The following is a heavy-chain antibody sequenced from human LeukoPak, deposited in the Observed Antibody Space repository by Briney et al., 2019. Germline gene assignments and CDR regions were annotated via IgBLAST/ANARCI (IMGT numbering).Heavy chain of an antibody. CDR3: ARGGGWFEYYFDY. J-gene: IGHJ4*02. CDR2: INPNSGGT. CDR1: GYTFSVYY. V-gene: IGHV1-2*02. Sequence: ASVKVSCKTSGYTFSVYYIHWVRQAPGQGLEWMGWINPNSGGTNYAQKFQGRVTMTRDTSISTAYMELSRLRSDDTAVYYCARGGGWFEYYFDYWGQGTLVTVSS. D-gene: IGHD3-10*01.